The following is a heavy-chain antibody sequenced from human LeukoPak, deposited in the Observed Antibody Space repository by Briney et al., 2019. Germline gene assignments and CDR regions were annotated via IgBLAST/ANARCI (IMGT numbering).Heavy chain of an antibody. CDR1: GFAFNTFD. D-gene: IGHD3-10*01. CDR2: ISGSGGST. J-gene: IGHJ4*02. CDR3: AKNDHYYGSGSYPSYFDY. V-gene: IGHV3-23*01. Sequence: GGSLRLSCAASGFAFNTFDMSWVRQAPGKGLEWVSAISGSGGSTYYADSVKGRFTISRDNSKNTLYLQMNSLRAEDTAVYYCAKNDHYYGSGSYPSYFDYWGQGTLVTVSS.